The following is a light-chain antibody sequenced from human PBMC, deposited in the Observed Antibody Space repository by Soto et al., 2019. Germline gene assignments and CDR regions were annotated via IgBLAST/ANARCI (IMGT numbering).Light chain of an antibody. Sequence: QSALTQPASVSGSPGQSITISCTGTSYDIGPYNYVSWYQQHPGKAPKLLIYDVTNRASGVSDRFSGSKSGRTASLTISELQAEDEADYYCSSYTSIIAVVFGGGTKLTVL. CDR2: DVT. V-gene: IGLV2-14*03. CDR1: SYDIGPYNY. J-gene: IGLJ2*01. CDR3: SSYTSIIAVV.